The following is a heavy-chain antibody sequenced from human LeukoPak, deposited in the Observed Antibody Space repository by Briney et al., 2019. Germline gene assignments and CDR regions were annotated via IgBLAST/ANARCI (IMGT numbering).Heavy chain of an antibody. V-gene: IGHV3-30*18. D-gene: IGHD3-10*01. Sequence: GGSLRLSCVASGFTFSSYGMHWVRQAPGKGLEWVAVISNDGSNKYYADSVKGRFTISRANSKNTLYLQMNSLRAEDTAVYYCAKGRGAFGIWGQGTMVTVSS. CDR2: ISNDGSNK. CDR3: AKGRGAFGI. CDR1: GFTFSSYG. J-gene: IGHJ3*02.